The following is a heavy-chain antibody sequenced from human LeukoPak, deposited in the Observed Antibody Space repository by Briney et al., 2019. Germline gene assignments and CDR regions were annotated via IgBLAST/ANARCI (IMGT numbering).Heavy chain of an antibody. Sequence: GGPLRLSCAASGFTFTSYAMSWFRKAPGKVLEWASAISGGGENTYYADSVKGRFTISRDNSKNTLYLQMNSLRAEDTATYYCAKPRAMTTGVGRYFDLWGRGTLVTVSS. CDR1: GFTFTSYA. CDR3: AKPRAMTTGVGRYFDL. J-gene: IGHJ2*01. CDR2: ISGGGENT. D-gene: IGHD1-1*01. V-gene: IGHV3-23*01.